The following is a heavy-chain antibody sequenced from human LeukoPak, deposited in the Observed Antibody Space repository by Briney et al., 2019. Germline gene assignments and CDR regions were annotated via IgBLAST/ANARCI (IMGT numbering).Heavy chain of an antibody. Sequence: SETLSLTCAVYGGSFSGYYWSWIRQPPGKGLEWIGEINHSGSTNYNPSLKSRVTISVDTSKNQFSLKLSSVTAADTAVYYCARGGRLAARLKHPGFDYWGQGTLVTVSS. CDR2: INHSGST. CDR3: ARGGRLAARLKHPGFDY. CDR1: GGSFSGYY. V-gene: IGHV4-34*01. J-gene: IGHJ4*02. D-gene: IGHD6-6*01.